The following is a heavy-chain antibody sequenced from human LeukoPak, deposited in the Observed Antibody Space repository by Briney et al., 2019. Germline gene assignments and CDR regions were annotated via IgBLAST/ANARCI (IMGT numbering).Heavy chain of an antibody. J-gene: IGHJ4*02. CDR3: ARDRLGGGDYYIDY. D-gene: IGHD2-21*01. CDR1: GGIFSSYA. Sequence: SVKVSCKASGGIFSSYAISRVRQAPGQGLEWMGRIIPIFGTANYAQKFQGRVTITTDESTSTAYMELSSLRSEDTAVYYCARDRLGGGDYYIDYWGQGTLVTVSS. V-gene: IGHV1-69*05. CDR2: IIPIFGTA.